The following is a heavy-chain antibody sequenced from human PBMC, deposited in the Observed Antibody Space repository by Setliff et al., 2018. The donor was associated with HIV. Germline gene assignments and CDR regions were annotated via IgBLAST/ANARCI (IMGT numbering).Heavy chain of an antibody. V-gene: IGHV4-34*01. CDR3: ARGLYRAPHQALGY. J-gene: IGHJ4*02. Sequence: ETLSLTCAVYGGSFNGYYRSWIRQPPGKGLEWIGEVIHSGSTNYNPSLKSRVTISVDTSKNQLSLKLSSVTAADTAVYYCARGLYRAPHQALGYWGQGTLVTVSS. D-gene: IGHD1-26*01. CDR1: GGSFNGYY. CDR2: VIHSGST.